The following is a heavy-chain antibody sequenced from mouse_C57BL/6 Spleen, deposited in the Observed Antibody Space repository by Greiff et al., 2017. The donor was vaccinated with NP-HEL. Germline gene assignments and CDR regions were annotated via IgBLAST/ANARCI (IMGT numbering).Heavy chain of an antibody. D-gene: IGHD2-3*01. V-gene: IGHV1-15*01. CDR1: GYTFTDYE. CDR3: TRWLLHYAMDY. Sequence: VKLMESGAELVRPGASVTLSCKASGYTFTDYEMHWVKQTPVHGLEWIGAIDPETGGTAYNQKFKGKAILTADKSSSTAYMELRSLTSEDSAVYYCTRWLLHYAMDYWGQGTSVTVSS. CDR2: IDPETGGT. J-gene: IGHJ4*01.